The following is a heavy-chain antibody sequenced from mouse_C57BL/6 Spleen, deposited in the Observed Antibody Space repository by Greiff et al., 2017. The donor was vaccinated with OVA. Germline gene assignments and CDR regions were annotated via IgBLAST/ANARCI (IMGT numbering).Heavy chain of an antibody. CDR1: GYTFTSYW. CDR3: ARSWDYDYYYAMDY. D-gene: IGHD2-4*01. V-gene: IGHV1-53*01. Sequence: VKLQESGTELVKPGASVKLSCKASGYTFTSYWMHWVKQRPGQGLEWIGNINPSNGGTNYNEKFKSKATLTVDKSSSTAYMQLSSLTSEDSAVYYCARSWDYDYYYAMDYWGQGTSVTVSS. CDR2: INPSNGGT. J-gene: IGHJ4*01.